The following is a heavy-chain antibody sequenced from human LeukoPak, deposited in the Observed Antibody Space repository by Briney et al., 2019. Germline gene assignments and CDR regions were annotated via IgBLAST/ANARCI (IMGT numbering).Heavy chain of an antibody. J-gene: IGHJ4*02. CDR3: ATGDTVRHLPFDY. D-gene: IGHD3-10*01. V-gene: IGHV1-24*01. CDR1: GYTLTELF. CDR2: FDPEDGET. Sequence: GASVKVPCKVSGYTLTELFMHWVRQAPGKGLEWMGGFDPEDGETIYAQKFQGRVTMTEDTSTDTAYMELSSLRSEDTAVYYCATGDTVRHLPFDYWGQGTLVTVSS.